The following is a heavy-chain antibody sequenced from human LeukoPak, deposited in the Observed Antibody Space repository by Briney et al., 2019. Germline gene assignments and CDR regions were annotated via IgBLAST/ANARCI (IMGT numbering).Heavy chain of an antibody. CDR1: GFTFSSYA. V-gene: IGHV3-30-3*01. Sequence: GGSLRLSCAASGFTFSSYAMHWVRQAPGKGLEWVAVISYDGSNKYYADSVKGRFTISRDNSKNTLYLQMNSLRAEDTAVYYCARDRVTIVGATGYYGMDVWGQGTTVTVSS. J-gene: IGHJ6*02. D-gene: IGHD1-26*01. CDR2: ISYDGSNK. CDR3: ARDRVTIVGATGYYGMDV.